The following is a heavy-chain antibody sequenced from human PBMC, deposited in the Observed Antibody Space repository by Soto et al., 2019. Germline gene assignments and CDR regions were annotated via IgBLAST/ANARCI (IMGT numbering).Heavy chain of an antibody. CDR3: AKDRISSYEYSYYYFYGLAG. J-gene: IGHJ6*02. CDR2: ISYDGSNT. CDR1: GFTFSSYG. D-gene: IGHD5-12*01. Sequence: LRXSCGASGFTFSSYGMHWVRQAPGKGLEWVALISYDGSNTDYADSVKGRITLSRDNSKDTLSLQMNSLRVEDTAVYYCAKDRISSYEYSYYYFYGLAGWGQGTTVTVSS. V-gene: IGHV3-30*18.